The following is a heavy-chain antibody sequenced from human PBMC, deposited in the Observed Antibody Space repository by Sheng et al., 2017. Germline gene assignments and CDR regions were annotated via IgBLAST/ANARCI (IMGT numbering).Heavy chain of an antibody. Sequence: EVQLVDSGGGLVQPGGSLRLSCVGSGFTFGNYWMTWVRQAPGKGLEWVANINQDGSDTYYVDSVRGRFTVSRDNAKNSLYLQMNSLGADDSAVYYCARDDYGDYNVVSWGQGTLVTVSS. CDR1: GFTFGNYW. CDR3: ARDDYGDYNVVS. CDR2: INQDGSDT. V-gene: IGHV3-7*01. D-gene: IGHD4-17*01. J-gene: IGHJ5*02.